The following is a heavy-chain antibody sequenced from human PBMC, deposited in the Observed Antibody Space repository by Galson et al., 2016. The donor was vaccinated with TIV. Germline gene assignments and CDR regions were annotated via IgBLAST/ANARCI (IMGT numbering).Heavy chain of an antibody. CDR1: GFAFNNYY. J-gene: IGHJ6*01. Sequence: LRLSCAASGFAFNNYYLTWIRQTPGTGLEWIGSMYYSGNTYSNPSLKSRLTIPLDTSQNQISLKLSSVTAADTAVYYCMREGSTVTMHHYFCVDVWGQGATVIVSS. V-gene: IGHV4-59*04. D-gene: IGHD4-17*01. CDR2: MYYSGNT. CDR3: MREGSTVTMHHYFCVDV.